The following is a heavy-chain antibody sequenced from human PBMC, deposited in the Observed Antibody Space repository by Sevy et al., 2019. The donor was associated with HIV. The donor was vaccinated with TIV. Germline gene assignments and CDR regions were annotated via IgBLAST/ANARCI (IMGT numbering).Heavy chain of an antibody. CDR2: IYPGDSDT. V-gene: IGHV5-51*01. Sequence: GESVKISCKGSGYSFTSYWIGWVRQMPGKGLEWMGIIYPGDSDTRYSPSFQGQVTISADKSISTAYLQWSSLKASDTAMYYCATRRGDSDYYGSGSYYSPWGQGTLVTVSS. D-gene: IGHD3-10*01. J-gene: IGHJ5*02. CDR1: GYSFTSYW. CDR3: ATRRGDSDYYGSGSYYSP.